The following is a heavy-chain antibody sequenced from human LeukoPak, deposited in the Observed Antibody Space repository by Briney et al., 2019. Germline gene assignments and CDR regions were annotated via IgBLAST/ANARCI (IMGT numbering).Heavy chain of an antibody. V-gene: IGHV3-30*18. D-gene: IGHD4-17*01. CDR1: GFTFSSYE. CDR3: AKVIDYGDLRGLFDY. J-gene: IGHJ4*02. Sequence: GGSLRLSCAASGFTFSSYEMNWVRQAPGKGLEWVAVISYDGSNKYYADSVKGRFTISRDNSKNTLYLQMNSLRAEDTAVYYCAKVIDYGDLRGLFDYWGQGTLVTVSS. CDR2: ISYDGSNK.